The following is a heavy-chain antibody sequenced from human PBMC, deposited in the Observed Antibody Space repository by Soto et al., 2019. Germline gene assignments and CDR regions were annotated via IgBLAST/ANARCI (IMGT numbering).Heavy chain of an antibody. J-gene: IGHJ4*02. CDR2: ISSSSSYI. Sequence: EVQLVESGGGLVKPGGSLRLSCAASGFTFSSYSMNWVRQAPGKGLEWVSSISSSSSYIYYADSVKGRFTISRDNAKNSLYLQMNSLRAEDTAVYYCARDGCSSTSCSHHSDYWGQGTLVTVSS. D-gene: IGHD2-2*01. V-gene: IGHV3-21*01. CDR3: ARDGCSSTSCSHHSDY. CDR1: GFTFSSYS.